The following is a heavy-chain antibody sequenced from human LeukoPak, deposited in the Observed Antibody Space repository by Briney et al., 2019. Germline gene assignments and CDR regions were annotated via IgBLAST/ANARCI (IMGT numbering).Heavy chain of an antibody. CDR2: FDHGHGET. CDR3: ATVGIWDLLNY. D-gene: IGHD1-26*01. Sequence: ASVKVSCKVSGYTLTELSMHWVRQAPGQGLGWMGGFDHGHGETIYAQKFQGRVTMTEDTSTDTAYMELSSLRSEDTAVYFCATVGIWDLLNYWGQGTLVTVSA. CDR1: GYTLTELS. V-gene: IGHV1-24*01. J-gene: IGHJ4*02.